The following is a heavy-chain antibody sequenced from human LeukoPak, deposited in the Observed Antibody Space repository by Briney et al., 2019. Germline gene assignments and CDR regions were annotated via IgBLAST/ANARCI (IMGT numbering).Heavy chain of an antibody. D-gene: IGHD3-10*01. J-gene: IGHJ4*02. CDR2: ISYDGSNK. CDR3: AKDPNGSAHY. CDR1: GFTFSSYG. V-gene: IGHV3-30*18. Sequence: PGRSLRLSCAASGFTFSSYGMHWVRQAPGKGLEWVAVISYDGSNKYYADSVKGRFTISRDNSKNTLYLQTNSLRAEDTAVYYCAKDPNGSAHYWGQGTLVTVSS.